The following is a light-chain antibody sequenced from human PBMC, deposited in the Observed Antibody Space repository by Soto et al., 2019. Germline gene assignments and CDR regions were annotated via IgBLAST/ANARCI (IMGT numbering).Light chain of an antibody. Sequence: QSVLTQPPSASGTPGQRVTISCSGSSSNIGSNTVNWYQQLPGTAPKLLIYSNNQRPSGVPDRFSGSKSGTSASLAISGLQSEDDAYYYCAAWDGSLNGVVFGGGTKLTVL. CDR2: SNN. V-gene: IGLV1-44*01. CDR3: AAWDGSLNGVV. CDR1: SSNIGSNT. J-gene: IGLJ2*01.